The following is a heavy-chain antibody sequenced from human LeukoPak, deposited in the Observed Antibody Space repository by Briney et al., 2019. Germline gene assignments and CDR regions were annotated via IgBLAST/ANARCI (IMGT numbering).Heavy chain of an antibody. D-gene: IGHD3-22*01. CDR1: GFTFGSYG. J-gene: IGHJ1*01. Sequence: GGSLRLSCAASGFTFGSYGMSWVRQAPGKGLEWVSFITPNADRTSYADSVEGRFTISRDNPRDTLYMQMNSLRDEDTALYYCAVMHGYYDGSGYWVQWGQGTLVTVSS. V-gene: IGHV3-23*01. CDR2: ITPNADRT. CDR3: AVMHGYYDGSGYWVQ.